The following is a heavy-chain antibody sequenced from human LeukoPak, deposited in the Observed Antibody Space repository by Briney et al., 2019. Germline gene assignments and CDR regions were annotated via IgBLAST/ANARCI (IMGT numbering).Heavy chain of an antibody. CDR2: ISSSGSTI. J-gene: IGHJ6*02. Sequence: PGGSLRLSCAASGFTFSDYYMSWIRQAPGKGLGWVSSISSSGSTIYYADSVKGRFTISRDNAKNSLYLQMNSLRAEDTAVYYCARDLTLVAAAGRDYYGMDVWGQGTTVTVSS. CDR1: GFTFSDYY. V-gene: IGHV3-11*01. CDR3: ARDLTLVAAAGRDYYGMDV. D-gene: IGHD6-13*01.